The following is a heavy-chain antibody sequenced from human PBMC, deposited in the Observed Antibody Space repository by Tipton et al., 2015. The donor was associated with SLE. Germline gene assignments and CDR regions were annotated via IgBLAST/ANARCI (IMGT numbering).Heavy chain of an antibody. V-gene: IGHV4-61*01. CDR3: ASQGISSVWGFDY. CDR1: GGSVSSTTSY. D-gene: IGHD6-19*01. J-gene: IGHJ4*02. CDR2: IYYSGST. Sequence: TLSLTCTVSGGSVSSTTSYWSWIRQPPGKGLEWIGYIYYSGSTNYNPSLKSRVIISVDTSKNQFSLKLSSVTAADTAVYYCASQGISSVWGFDYWGQGTLVTVSS.